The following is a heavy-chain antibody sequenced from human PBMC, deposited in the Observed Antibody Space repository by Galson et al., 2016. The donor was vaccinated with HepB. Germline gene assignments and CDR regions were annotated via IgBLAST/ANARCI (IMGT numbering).Heavy chain of an antibody. Sequence: SVKVSCKASGYSFTNYFMHWLRQAPGQGLEWMGILNPSGGGTRYAQTFQGRVIMTRDTSTNTVYMELSSLRSDDTAIYFCARDRRYCSTFSCPNWFDLRGQGTLVTVSS. CDR2: LNPSGGGT. CDR3: ARDRRYCSTFSCPNWFDL. J-gene: IGHJ5*02. D-gene: IGHD2-2*01. V-gene: IGHV1-46*01. CDR1: GYSFTNYF.